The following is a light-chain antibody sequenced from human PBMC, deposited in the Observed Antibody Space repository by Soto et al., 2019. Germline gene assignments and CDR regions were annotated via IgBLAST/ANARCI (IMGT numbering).Light chain of an antibody. V-gene: IGKV1-39*01. Sequence: DIQMTQSPSSLSASVGDRVTITCRASQSISTYLNWYQQKPGKAPKLLIYAASSLQSGVPSRFGGSGSGTDFTLTISSLQTEDFATYYCQQSYSSPPYTFGQGTKVEIK. CDR1: QSISTY. CDR2: AAS. CDR3: QQSYSSPPYT. J-gene: IGKJ2*01.